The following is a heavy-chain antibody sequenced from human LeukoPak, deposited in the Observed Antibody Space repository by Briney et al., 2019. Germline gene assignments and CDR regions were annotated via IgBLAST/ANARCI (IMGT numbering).Heavy chain of an antibody. CDR2: IIPILGIA. D-gene: IGHD6-6*01. V-gene: IGHV1-69*04. Sequence: SVKVSCKASGGTFSSYTISWVRQAPGQGVEWMGRIIPILGIANYAQKFQGRVTITAHKSTSTAYMELSSLRSEDTAVYYCARDGAARPFDYWGQGTLVTVSS. CDR1: GGTFSSYT. CDR3: ARDGAARPFDY. J-gene: IGHJ4*02.